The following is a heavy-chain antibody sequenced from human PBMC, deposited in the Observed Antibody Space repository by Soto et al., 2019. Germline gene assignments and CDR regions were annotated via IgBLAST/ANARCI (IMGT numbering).Heavy chain of an antibody. CDR3: AKEGGIAAAGTEY. J-gene: IGHJ4*02. V-gene: IGHV3-23*01. D-gene: IGHD6-13*01. CDR1: GFTFSSYA. Sequence: EVQLLEPGGGLVQPGGSLRLPCAASGFTFSSYAMSWVRQAPGKGLEWVSAISGSGGSKYYADSVKGRFTISRDNSKNTLYLQMNSLRAEDTAVYYCAKEGGIAAAGTEYWGQGTLVTVSS. CDR2: ISGSGGSK.